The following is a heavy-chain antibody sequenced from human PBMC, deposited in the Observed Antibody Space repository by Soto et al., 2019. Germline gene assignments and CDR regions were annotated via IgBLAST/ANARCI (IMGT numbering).Heavy chain of an antibody. D-gene: IGHD3-16*01. CDR3: GRGGHVFAFDY. Sequence: SETLSLTCTVSGGTMYAYYWSWVRQSPGKGLEWIGDIYYSGRTNYNPSLKSRVTISVDTSKSQFSLRLRSVTAADTAVYYCGRGGHVFAFDYWGKGGRVTFS. CDR1: GGTMYAYY. V-gene: IGHV4-59*01. CDR2: IYYSGRT. J-gene: IGHJ4*02.